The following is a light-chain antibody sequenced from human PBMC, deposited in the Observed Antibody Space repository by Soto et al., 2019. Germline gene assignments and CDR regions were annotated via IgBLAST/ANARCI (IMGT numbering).Light chain of an antibody. CDR1: QTISSW. CDR3: QHYNSYSEA. CDR2: KAS. V-gene: IGKV1-5*03. Sequence: QSPSTLSGSVGDRVTITCRASQTISSWLAWYQQKPGKAPKLLIYKASTLKSGVPSRFSGSGSGTEFTPTISSLQPDDFATYYCQHYNSYSEAFGQGTKVDIK. J-gene: IGKJ1*01.